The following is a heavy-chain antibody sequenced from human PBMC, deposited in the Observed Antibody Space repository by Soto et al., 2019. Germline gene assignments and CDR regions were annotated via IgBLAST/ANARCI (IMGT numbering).Heavy chain of an antibody. V-gene: IGHV4-4*07. Sequence: SETLSLTCTVSGGSISSYYWSWIRQPGGKGLEWIGRIYTSGSTNYNPSLKSRVTMSVDTSKNQFSLKLSSVTAADTAVYYCARGGYDRIAVAGWISLDWFDPWGQGTLVTV. CDR2: IYTSGST. CDR1: GGSISSYY. D-gene: IGHD6-19*01. CDR3: ARGGYDRIAVAGWISLDWFDP. J-gene: IGHJ5*02.